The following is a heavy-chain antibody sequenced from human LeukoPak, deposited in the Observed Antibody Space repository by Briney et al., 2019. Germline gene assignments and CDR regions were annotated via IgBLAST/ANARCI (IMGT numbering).Heavy chain of an antibody. Sequence: ASVKVSCKASGYTFTGYHMHWVRQAPGQGLEWMGWINPNTGGTNYAQKFQGRVTMTRDMSISTAYMELSSLRSDDTALYYCARRAGGYSHPYDYWGQGILVTVSS. V-gene: IGHV1-2*02. CDR3: ARRAGGYSHPYDY. D-gene: IGHD4-23*01. J-gene: IGHJ4*02. CDR2: INPNTGGT. CDR1: GYTFTGYH.